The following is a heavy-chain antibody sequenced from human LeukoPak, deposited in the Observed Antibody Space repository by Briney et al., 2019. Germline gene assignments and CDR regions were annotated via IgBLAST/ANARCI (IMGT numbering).Heavy chain of an antibody. Sequence: GGSLRLSCAASGFTFSSYAMSWVRQAPGKGLEWVSAISGSGGSTCYADSVKGRFTISRDNSKNTLYLQMNSLRAEDTAVYYCARHVVVVAADYGMDVWGQGTTVTVSS. V-gene: IGHV3-23*01. CDR3: ARHVVVVAADYGMDV. D-gene: IGHD2-15*01. J-gene: IGHJ6*02. CDR1: GFTFSSYA. CDR2: ISGSGGST.